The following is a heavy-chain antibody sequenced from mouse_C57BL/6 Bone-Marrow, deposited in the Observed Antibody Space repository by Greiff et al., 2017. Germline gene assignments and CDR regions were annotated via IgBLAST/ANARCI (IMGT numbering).Heavy chain of an antibody. D-gene: IGHD2-12*01. V-gene: IGHV5-17*01. CDR2: ISSGSSTI. CDR1: GFTFSDYG. CDR3: ARHDGYFDY. J-gene: IGHJ2*01. Sequence: EVKLMESGGGLVKPGGSLKLSCAASGFTFSDYGMHWVRQAPEKGLEWVAYISSGSSTIYYAATVKGRFTISRDNAKNTLFLQMTSLRSEDTAMYYCARHDGYFDYWGQGTTLTVSS.